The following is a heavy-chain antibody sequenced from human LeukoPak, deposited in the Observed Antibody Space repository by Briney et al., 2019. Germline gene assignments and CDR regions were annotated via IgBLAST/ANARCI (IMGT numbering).Heavy chain of an antibody. D-gene: IGHD4-17*01. Sequence: GGSLRLSCAASGFTFSYYTMSWARQAPGKGLEWVSSISSRSDYIYYGDSLKGRFTISRDNAKKSVDLQINSLRAEDTAVYYCARSGFPPYGDYVDYAMDFWGQGTTVTVSS. J-gene: IGHJ6*02. CDR1: GFTFSYYT. CDR2: ISSRSDYI. CDR3: ARSGFPPYGDYVDYAMDF. V-gene: IGHV3-21*01.